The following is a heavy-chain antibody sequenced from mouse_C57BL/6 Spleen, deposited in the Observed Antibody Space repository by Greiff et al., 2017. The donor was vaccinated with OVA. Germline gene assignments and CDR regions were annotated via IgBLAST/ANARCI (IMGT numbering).Heavy chain of an antibody. CDR2: IDPENGDT. Sequence: EVQLQQSGAELVRPGASVKLSCTASGFNIKDDYMHWVKQRPEQGLEWIGWIDPENGDTEYASKFQGKATITADTSSNTAYLQLSSLTSEDTAVYYCTKGETAQATWGFAYWGQGTLVTVSA. V-gene: IGHV14-4*01. D-gene: IGHD3-2*02. CDR3: TKGETAQATWGFAY. J-gene: IGHJ3*01. CDR1: GFNIKDDY.